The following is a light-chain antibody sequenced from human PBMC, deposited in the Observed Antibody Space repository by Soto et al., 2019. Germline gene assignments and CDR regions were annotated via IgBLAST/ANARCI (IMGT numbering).Light chain of an antibody. CDR2: RAS. V-gene: IGKV3-20*01. CDR1: QSVSSIY. J-gene: IGKJ2*01. Sequence: IVLTQSPGTLSLSPGEIATLSCRASQSVSSIYLAWYQQKPGQAPRLLIYRASSRATGIPDRFSGSGSGTDFTLTISRLEPEDFAVYYCQQYGGSPPSTFGQGTKLEIK. CDR3: QQYGGSPPST.